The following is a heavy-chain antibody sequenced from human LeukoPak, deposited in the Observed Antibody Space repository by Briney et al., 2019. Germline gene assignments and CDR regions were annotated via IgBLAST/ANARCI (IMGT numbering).Heavy chain of an antibody. CDR1: GYTFTSYG. V-gene: IGHV1-18*01. J-gene: IGHJ6*02. CDR3: ARDRYCSGGSCYQYYYYGMDV. Sequence: GASVKVSCKASGYTFTSYGISWVRQAPGQGLEWMGWISAYNGNTNYAQKLQGRVTMTTDTSTSTAYMELRSLRSDDTAVYYCARDRYCSGGSCYQYYYYGMDVWGQGTTVTVSS. D-gene: IGHD2-15*01. CDR2: ISAYNGNT.